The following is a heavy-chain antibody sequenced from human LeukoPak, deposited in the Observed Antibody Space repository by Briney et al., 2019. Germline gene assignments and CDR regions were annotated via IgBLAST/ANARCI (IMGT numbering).Heavy chain of an antibody. Sequence: GGSLRLSCAASGFTFSSYWMSWVRQAPGKGLEWVAVISYDGSNKYYADSVKGRFTISRDNSKNTLYLQMNSLRAEDTAVYYCAKLGYCSSTSCQRHAFDIWGQGTMVTVSS. J-gene: IGHJ3*02. V-gene: IGHV3-30*18. CDR3: AKLGYCSSTSCQRHAFDI. CDR2: ISYDGSNK. D-gene: IGHD2-2*01. CDR1: GFTFSSYW.